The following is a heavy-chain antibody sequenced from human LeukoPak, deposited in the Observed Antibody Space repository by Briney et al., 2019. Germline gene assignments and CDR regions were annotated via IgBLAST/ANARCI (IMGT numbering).Heavy chain of an antibody. Sequence: GGSLRLSCAASGFTFSSYSMNWVRQAPGKGLEWVSYISSSSTIYYADSVKGRFTISRDNAKNSLYLQMNSLRAEDTAVYYCARDYQWLVLDYWGQGTLVTVSS. J-gene: IGHJ4*02. CDR3: ARDYQWLVLDY. CDR1: GFTFSSYS. D-gene: IGHD6-19*01. CDR2: ISSSSTI. V-gene: IGHV3-48*04.